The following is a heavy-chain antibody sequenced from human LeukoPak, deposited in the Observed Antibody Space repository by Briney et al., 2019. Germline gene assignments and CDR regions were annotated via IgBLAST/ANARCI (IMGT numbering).Heavy chain of an antibody. CDR2: VYYSGST. D-gene: IGHD1-7*01. CDR3: ARDPYHTNYPFDY. V-gene: IGHV4-39*02. J-gene: IGHJ4*02. CDR1: GGSTSGSSYY. Sequence: SSETLSLTCTVSGGSTSGSSYYWGWIRQPPGEGLEWIGSVYYSGSTYNNPSPKSRVTISVDTSKNQFSLKLCSVTAADTAVYYCARDPYHTNYPFDYWGQGTLVTVSS.